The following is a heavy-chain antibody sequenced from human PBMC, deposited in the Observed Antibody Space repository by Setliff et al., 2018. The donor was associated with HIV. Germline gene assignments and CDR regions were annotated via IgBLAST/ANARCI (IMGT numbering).Heavy chain of an antibody. CDR2: IYHSGST. V-gene: IGHV4-4*02. CDR3: ARSTVGVGATFP. J-gene: IGHJ4*02. Sequence: SETLSLTCAVSGGSISSNWWSWVRQSPGKGLEWIGEIYHSGSTHYNPSLKSRVTISVDTSKNEFSLRLRFVTAADTAIYYCARSTVGVGATFPWGRGTLVTVSS. D-gene: IGHD1-26*01. CDR1: GGSISSNW.